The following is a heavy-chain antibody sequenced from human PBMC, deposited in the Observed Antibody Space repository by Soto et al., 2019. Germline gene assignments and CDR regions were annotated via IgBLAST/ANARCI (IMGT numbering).Heavy chain of an antibody. V-gene: IGHV4-39*01. CDR1: GGSISSSTYH. CDR2: IHYSGST. Sequence: QLQLQESGPGLVKPSETLSLTCTVSGGSISSSTYHWGWIRQPPGKGLEWIGSIHYSGSTYYNPSLRSRITISVDTSKNQFSLKLTSVTALDTAVYYCARQWSRWGQGTLVTVSS. CDR3: ARQWSR. J-gene: IGHJ4*02. D-gene: IGHD2-8*01.